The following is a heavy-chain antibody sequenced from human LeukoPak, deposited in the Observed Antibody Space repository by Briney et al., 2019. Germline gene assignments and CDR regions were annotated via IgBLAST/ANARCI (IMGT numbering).Heavy chain of an antibody. J-gene: IGHJ4*02. D-gene: IGHD3-10*01. CDR1: GFTVSSNY. V-gene: IGHV3-66*01. Sequence: GGSLRLSCAASGFTVSSNYMSWVRQAPGKGLEWVSVIYSGGSTYYADSVKGRFTISIDNSKNTLYLQMNSLRAEDTAVYYCASGPLYYGSGSYWYWGQGTLVTVSS. CDR2: IYSGGST. CDR3: ASGPLYYGSGSYWY.